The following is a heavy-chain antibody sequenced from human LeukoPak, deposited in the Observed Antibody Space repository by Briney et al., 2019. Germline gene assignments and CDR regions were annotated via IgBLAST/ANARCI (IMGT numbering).Heavy chain of an antibody. V-gene: IGHV4-34*01. CDR1: GGSISSYY. D-gene: IGHD1-26*01. CDR3: ARDGRFPPEVLPRYFDY. J-gene: IGHJ4*02. CDR2: INHSGST. Sequence: SETLSLTCTVSGGSISSYYWSWIRQPPGKGLEWIGEINHSGSTNYNPSLKSRVTISLDTSMNQFSLSLTSVTAADTAVYYCARDGRFPPEVLPRYFDYWGQGTLVTVSS.